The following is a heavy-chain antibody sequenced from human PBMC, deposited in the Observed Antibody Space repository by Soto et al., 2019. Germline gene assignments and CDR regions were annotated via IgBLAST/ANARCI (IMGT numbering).Heavy chain of an antibody. J-gene: IGHJ4*02. Sequence: QVQLQESGPGLVKPSETLSLTCSVSGGSVSVGDYYWSWIRQPPGKGLEWIGNIFYNGNTNYNPSLKCRATVSSATAKDQFDLTMKSVSASDTAVYDGATDYWEPYQAFFDSWGPGILVSVGS. V-gene: IGHV4-61*08. CDR2: IFYNGNT. CDR3: ATDYWEPYQAFFDS. CDR1: GGSVSVGDYY. D-gene: IGHD1-26*01.